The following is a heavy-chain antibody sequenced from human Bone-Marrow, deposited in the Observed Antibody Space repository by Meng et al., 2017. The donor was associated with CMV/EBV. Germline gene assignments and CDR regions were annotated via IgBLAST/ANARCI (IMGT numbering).Heavy chain of an antibody. D-gene: IGHD3-22*01. Sequence: GSLRLSCTGSGGSISSYYWSWIRQPPGKGLEWIGYIYYSGSTNYNPSLKSRVTISVDTSKNQFSLKLSSVTAADTAVYYCAREGAYYYDSSGYYSGDAFDIWGQGTMVTVSS. CDR2: IYYSGST. CDR3: AREGAYYYDSSGYYSGDAFDI. CDR1: GGSISSYY. J-gene: IGHJ3*02. V-gene: IGHV4-59*01.